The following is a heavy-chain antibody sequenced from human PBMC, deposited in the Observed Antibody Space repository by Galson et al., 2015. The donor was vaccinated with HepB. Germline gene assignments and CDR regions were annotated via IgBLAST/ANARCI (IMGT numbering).Heavy chain of an antibody. CDR1: GFTFSSYW. J-gene: IGHJ4*02. CDR2: INEDGSVK. CDR3: ARDAHSRQGSDY. Sequence: SLRLSCAASGFTFSSYWMSWVRQAPGKGLEWVANINEDGSVKKYVDSGKGRCTISRDNARNSLYLQMNSLRVEDTAVYYCARDAHSRQGSDYWGQGTLVTVSS. V-gene: IGHV3-7*01. D-gene: IGHD2-21*01.